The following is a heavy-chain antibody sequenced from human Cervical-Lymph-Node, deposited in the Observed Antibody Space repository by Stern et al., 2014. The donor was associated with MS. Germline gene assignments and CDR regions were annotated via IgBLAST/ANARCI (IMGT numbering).Heavy chain of an antibody. CDR3: ASGTGSKRPTGNY. CDR1: GYSFTSQY. V-gene: IGHV1-46*01. CDR2: INPSGDSA. J-gene: IGHJ4*02. Sequence: QLVQSGAEVKKPGASVKVSCKASGYSFTSQYMHWVRQAPGQGLEWVGIINPSGDSASYAQKLQGRVTMTRDTSTSTVYMELSSLRSEDTAVYYCASGTGSKRPTGNYWGQGTLVTVSS. D-gene: IGHD3/OR15-3a*01.